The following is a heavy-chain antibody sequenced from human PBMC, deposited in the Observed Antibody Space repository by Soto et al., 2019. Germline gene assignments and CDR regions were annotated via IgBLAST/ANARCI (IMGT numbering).Heavy chain of an antibody. CDR2: IKQDGSEK. CDR1: GFTFISYW. Sequence: GGSLRLSCAASGFTFISYWIICCRHSPGKGLEWVANIKQDGSEKHYVDSVKGRFTISRDNAKNSLYLQMNSLRAEDTAVYYCARVRITIFGVVKYWGQGTLVTVSS. D-gene: IGHD3-3*01. J-gene: IGHJ4*02. V-gene: IGHV3-7*03. CDR3: ARVRITIFGVVKY.